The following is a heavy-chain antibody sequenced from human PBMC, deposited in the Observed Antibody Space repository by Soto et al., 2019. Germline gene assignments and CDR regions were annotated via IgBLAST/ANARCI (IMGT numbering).Heavy chain of an antibody. J-gene: IGHJ4*02. Sequence: SVTLSLTCTGSGGSIGSSSYYWGWIRQPPGKGLEWIGSIYYSGSTHYHPSLKSRVTISVDTSKNQFSLKLSSMTAADTAVYYCARHSSGSRHPGFDYWGQGTLVTVAS. D-gene: IGHD1-26*01. CDR2: IYYSGST. V-gene: IGHV4-39*01. CDR3: ARHSSGSRHPGFDY. CDR1: GGSIGSSSYY.